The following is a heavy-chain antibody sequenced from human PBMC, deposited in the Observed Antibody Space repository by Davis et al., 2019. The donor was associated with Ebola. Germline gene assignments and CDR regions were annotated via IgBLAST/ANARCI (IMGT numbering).Heavy chain of an antibody. D-gene: IGHD6-13*01. CDR3: ARSYSSSWYEFDY. V-gene: IGHV1-3*01. CDR1: GYTFTSYA. Sequence: AASVKVSCKASGYTFTSYAMHWVRQAPGQRLEWMGWINAGNGNTKYSQKFQGRVTITRDTSASTAYMELSSLRSEDTTVYYCARSYSSSWYEFDYWGQGTLVTVSP. CDR2: INAGNGNT. J-gene: IGHJ4*02.